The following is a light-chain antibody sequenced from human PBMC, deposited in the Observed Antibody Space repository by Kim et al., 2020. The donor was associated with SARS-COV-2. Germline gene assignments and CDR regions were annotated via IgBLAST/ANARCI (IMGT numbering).Light chain of an antibody. CDR2: GAS. Sequence: VMTQTPGTLYVSPGERATLSCWASESVFRNLDWYQQKPGQPPRLIIYGASTRATGVPDRFSGSGSGTEFTLTINSLQSEDYAVYYCQQYNNWYTFGQGTKLEI. V-gene: IGKV3-15*01. CDR3: QQYNNWYT. J-gene: IGKJ2*01. CDR1: ESVFRN.